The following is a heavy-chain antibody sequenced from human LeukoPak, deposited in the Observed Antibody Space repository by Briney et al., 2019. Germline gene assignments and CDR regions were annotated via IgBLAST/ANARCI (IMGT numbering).Heavy chain of an antibody. Sequence: PGRSLRLSCVASGFTFSSYAMHWVRQAPGKGLEWVAVISYGGSNKYYADSVKGRFTISRDNSKNTLYLQMNSLRAEDPAVYYFARGGFGELLSSGPPGYWGQGTLVTVSS. V-gene: IGHV3-30*04. D-gene: IGHD3-10*01. CDR3: ARGGFGELLSSGPPGY. J-gene: IGHJ4*02. CDR2: ISYGGSNK. CDR1: GFTFSSYA.